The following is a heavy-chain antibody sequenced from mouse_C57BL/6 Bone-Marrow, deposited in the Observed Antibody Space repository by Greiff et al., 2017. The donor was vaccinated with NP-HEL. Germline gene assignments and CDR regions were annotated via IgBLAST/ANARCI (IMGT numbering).Heavy chain of an antibody. CDR3: ARSEEPLWDVAY. Sequence: QVHVKQPGTELVKPGASVKLSCKASGYTFTSYWMHWVKQRPGQGLEWIGNINPSNGGTNYNEKFKSKATLTVDKSSSTAYMQLSSLTSEDSAVYYCARSEEPLWDVAYWGQGTLVTVSA. CDR2: INPSNGGT. D-gene: IGHD4-1*01. CDR1: GYTFTSYW. V-gene: IGHV1-53*01. J-gene: IGHJ3*01.